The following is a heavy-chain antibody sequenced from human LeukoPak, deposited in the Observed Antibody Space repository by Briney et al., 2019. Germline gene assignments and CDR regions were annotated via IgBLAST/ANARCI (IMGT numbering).Heavy chain of an antibody. CDR3: AKDRQIVGATIVDY. CDR2: INPDGRTI. Sequence: GGSLRLSCEDSGFTFSSYWMHWVRQAPGKGLVWVSRINPDGRTITYADSVKGRFTISRDNSKNTLYLQMNSLRAEDTAVYYCAKDRQIVGATIVDYWGQGTLVTVSS. J-gene: IGHJ4*02. D-gene: IGHD1-26*01. CDR1: GFTFSSYW. V-gene: IGHV3-74*03.